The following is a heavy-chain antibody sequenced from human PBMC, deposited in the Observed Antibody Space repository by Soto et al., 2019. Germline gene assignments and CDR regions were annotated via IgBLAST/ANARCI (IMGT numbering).Heavy chain of an antibody. Sequence: ASVKVSCKSSGYTFTSYGISWVRQAPGQGLEWMGWISAYNGNTNYAQKLQGRVTMTTDTSTSTAYMELRSLRSDDTAVYYCAREVVGYYDSSGYYYRGVSVDYWGQGTLVTVSS. CDR2: ISAYNGNT. V-gene: IGHV1-18*01. CDR3: AREVVGYYDSSGYYYRGVSVDY. J-gene: IGHJ4*02. CDR1: GYTFTSYG. D-gene: IGHD3-22*01.